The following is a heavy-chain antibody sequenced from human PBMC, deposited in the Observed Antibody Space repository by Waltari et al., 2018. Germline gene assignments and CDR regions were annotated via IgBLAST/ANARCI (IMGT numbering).Heavy chain of an antibody. J-gene: IGHJ4*02. Sequence: QVQLQQWGAGLLKPSETLSLTCAVYGGSFSGYYWSWIRQPPGKGLEWIGEINHSGSTNYNPSLKSRVTISVDTSKNQFSLKLSSVTAADTAVYYCASGRSVQTEDYWGQGTLVTVSS. CDR2: INHSGST. CDR3: ASGRSVQTEDY. D-gene: IGHD3-10*02. V-gene: IGHV4-34*01. CDR1: GGSFSGYY.